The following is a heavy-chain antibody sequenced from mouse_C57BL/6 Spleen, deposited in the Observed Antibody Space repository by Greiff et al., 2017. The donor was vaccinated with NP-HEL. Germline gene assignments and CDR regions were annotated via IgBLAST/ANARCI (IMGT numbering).Heavy chain of an antibody. CDR2: IYPRDGST. V-gene: IGHV1-85*01. CDR1: GYTFTSYD. CDR3: ARRGYGSFYAMDY. Sequence: VKLQESGPELVKPGASVKLSCKASGYTFTSYDINWVKQRPGQGLEWIGWIYPRDGSTKYNEKFKGKATLTVDTSSSTAYMELHSLTSEDSAVYFCARRGYGSFYAMDYWGQGTSVTVSS. D-gene: IGHD1-1*01. J-gene: IGHJ4*01.